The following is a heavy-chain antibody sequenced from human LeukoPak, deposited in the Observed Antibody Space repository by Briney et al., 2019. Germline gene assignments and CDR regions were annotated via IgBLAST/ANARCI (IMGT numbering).Heavy chain of an antibody. V-gene: IGHV4-59*08. D-gene: IGHD6-13*01. CDR1: GASISSYY. Sequence: SETLSLTCTVSGASISSYYWSWIRQPPGKGLECIGYISYSGSPNYTPSPKSRVTISADTSKNQFSLNLSSVTAADTAVYYCARVGHIVAAGTYDWWGQGTLVTVSS. CDR2: ISYSGSP. CDR3: ARVGHIVAAGTYDW. J-gene: IGHJ4*02.